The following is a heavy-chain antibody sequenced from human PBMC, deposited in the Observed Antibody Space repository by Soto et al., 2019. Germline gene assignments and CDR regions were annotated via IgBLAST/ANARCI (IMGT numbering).Heavy chain of an antibody. CDR1: GFTFSNYG. CDR2: ILNDGSNR. CDR3: ARDDEYSGNGMDV. J-gene: IGHJ6*02. Sequence: QVQLVESGGGVVQPGRSLRLSCAASGFTFSNYGMHWVRQAPGKGLEWVAVILNDGSNRYHADSVKDRFTISIDNSKNILYLQMTSLRAEDTAVYYCARDDEYSGNGMDVWGQGTTATVS. V-gene: IGHV3-33*01. D-gene: IGHD3-10*01.